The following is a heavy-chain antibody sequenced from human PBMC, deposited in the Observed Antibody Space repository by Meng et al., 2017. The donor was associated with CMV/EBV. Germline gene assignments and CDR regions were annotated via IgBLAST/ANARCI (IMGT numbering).Heavy chain of an antibody. J-gene: IGHJ6*02. Sequence: SETLSLTCTVSGGSISSYYWSWIRQPPGKGLEWIGYIYYSGSTNYNPSLKSRVTISVDTSKNQFSLKLSSVTAADTAVYYCARVRISCSSTSCYRGGYYYGMDVWGQGTTVTV. CDR2: IYYSGST. D-gene: IGHD2-2*02. CDR3: ARVRISCSSTSCYRGGYYYGMDV. CDR1: GGSISSYY. V-gene: IGHV4-59*01.